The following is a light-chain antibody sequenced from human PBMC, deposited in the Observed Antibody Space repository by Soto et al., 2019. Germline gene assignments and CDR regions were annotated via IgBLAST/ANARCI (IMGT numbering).Light chain of an antibody. CDR3: EQRYVVPRT. J-gene: IGKJ1*01. CDR1: QAISTH. Sequence: DIQMTQSPSSLSASVGDRVTINCRASQAISTHLTWYQQKPWRAPQVLIYTATTVQSGVPSRFSGSGSGTDFTLTIRNLQPEDFETYYCEQRYVVPRTFGQGTKA. V-gene: IGKV1-39*01. CDR2: TAT.